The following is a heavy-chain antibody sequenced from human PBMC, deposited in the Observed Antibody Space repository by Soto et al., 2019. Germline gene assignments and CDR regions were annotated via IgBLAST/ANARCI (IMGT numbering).Heavy chain of an antibody. D-gene: IGHD2-15*01. CDR2: ISGSGGST. V-gene: IGHV3-23*01. J-gene: IGHJ3*02. CDR1: GFTFSSYA. CDR3: AKTIGYCSGGSCYSGDFDI. Sequence: PGGSLRLSCAASGFTFSSYAMSWVRQAPGKGLEWVSAISGSGGSTYYADSVKGRFTISRDNSKNTLYLQMNSLRAEDTAVYYCAKTIGYCSGGSCYSGDFDIWGQGTMVTVSS.